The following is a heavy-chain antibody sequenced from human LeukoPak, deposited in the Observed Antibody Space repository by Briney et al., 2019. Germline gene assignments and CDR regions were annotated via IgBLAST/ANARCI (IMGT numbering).Heavy chain of an antibody. J-gene: IGHJ5*02. V-gene: IGHV6-1*01. D-gene: IGHD5-12*01. CDR3: ARDLAGFNGYDYYLDP. Sequence: SQTLSLTCTVSGDSLSSSTVAWNWIRQSPSRGLEWLGRTYYKSTSSFDYASSLKSRLTLKSDTSKNQFSLQLSSVTPEDTAIYYCARDLAGFNGYDYYLDPWGQGILVTVSS. CDR1: GDSLSSSTVA. CDR2: TYYKSTSSF.